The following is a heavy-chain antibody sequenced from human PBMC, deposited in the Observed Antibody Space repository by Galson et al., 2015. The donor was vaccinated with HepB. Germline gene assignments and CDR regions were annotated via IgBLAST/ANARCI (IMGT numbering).Heavy chain of an antibody. CDR3: SNPFCIHGNWYPLWH. CDR1: GFIVRISY. V-gene: IGHV3-53*01. D-gene: IGHD4-23*01. Sequence: SLRLSCAASGFIVRISYMSWVRQAPGKGLEWVSTIYSGGHGSYTDAVKGRFSISSDTNKNTTNLQMNNLGADDTAVYYCSNPFCIHGNWYPLWHWGQGILVTVSS. J-gene: IGHJ4*02. CDR2: IYSGGHG.